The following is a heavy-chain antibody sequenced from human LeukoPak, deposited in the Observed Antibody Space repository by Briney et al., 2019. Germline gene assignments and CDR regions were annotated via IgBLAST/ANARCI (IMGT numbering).Heavy chain of an antibody. V-gene: IGHV3-23*01. J-gene: IGHJ6*03. CDR3: ATRGGDDILTGRNYYYYYMDV. D-gene: IGHD3-9*01. Sequence: GGSLRLSCAASGFTFSSYGMSWVRQAPGKGLEWVSAISGSGGSTYYADSVKGRFTISRDNSKNTLYLQMNSLRAEDTAVYYCATRGGDDILTGRNYYYYYMDVWGKGTTVTISS. CDR1: GFTFSSYG. CDR2: ISGSGGST.